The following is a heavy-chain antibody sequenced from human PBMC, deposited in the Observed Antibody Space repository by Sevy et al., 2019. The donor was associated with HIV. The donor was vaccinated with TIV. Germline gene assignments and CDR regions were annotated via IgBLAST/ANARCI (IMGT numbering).Heavy chain of an antibody. Sequence: GESLKISCAASGFTFSSYGMHWVRQAPGKGLEWVAVIWYDGSNKYYADSVKGRFTISRDNSKNTLYLQKNSLRAEDTAEYYCARGGYDFWSGYYDYWGRGSLVTVSS. CDR2: IWYDGSNK. V-gene: IGHV3-33*01. D-gene: IGHD3-3*01. CDR3: ARGGYDFWSGYYDY. CDR1: GFTFSSYG. J-gene: IGHJ4*02.